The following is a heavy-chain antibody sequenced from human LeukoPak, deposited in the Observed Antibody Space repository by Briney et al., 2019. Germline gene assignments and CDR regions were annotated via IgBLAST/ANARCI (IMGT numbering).Heavy chain of an antibody. V-gene: IGHV3-48*01. CDR2: ITSSSSAI. CDR3: AKGIRRGYDSTNGYFQH. Sequence: GGSLRLSCAASGFTFSGYSMNWVRQAPGKGLEWVSYITSSSSAIYYADSVKGRFTISRDNSKNTLYLQMNSLRAEDTAVYYCAKGIRRGYDSTNGYFQHWGQGTLVTVSS. D-gene: IGHD3-22*01. CDR1: GFTFSGYS. J-gene: IGHJ1*01.